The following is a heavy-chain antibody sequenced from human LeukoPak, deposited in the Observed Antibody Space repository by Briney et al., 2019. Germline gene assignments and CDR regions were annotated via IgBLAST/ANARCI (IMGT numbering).Heavy chain of an antibody. J-gene: IGHJ4*02. Sequence: SQTLSLTCTVSGYSISSVCYGGWIRRPPGKGLEGIGSIYHSGSTYYNPSLKSTVTLPIDTYTPQFSLQLRSVTAADTAVYYCARELYYYGSGSSYYSDFWGQGTLVTVSS. CDR3: ARELYYYGSGSSYYSDF. CDR2: IYHSGST. CDR1: GYSISSVCY. D-gene: IGHD3-10*01. V-gene: IGHV4-38-2*02.